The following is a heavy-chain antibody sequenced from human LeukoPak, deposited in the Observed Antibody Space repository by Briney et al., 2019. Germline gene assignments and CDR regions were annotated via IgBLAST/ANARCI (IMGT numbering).Heavy chain of an antibody. D-gene: IGHD3-9*01. CDR3: ARGGDILTGYYSYWFDP. Sequence: ASVKVSCKASGYTFTSYGISWVRQAPGQGLKWMGWISAYNGNTNYAQKLQGRVTMTTDTSTSTAYMELRSLRSDDTAVYYCARGGDILTGYYSYWFDPWGQGTLVTVSS. J-gene: IGHJ5*02. V-gene: IGHV1-18*01. CDR1: GYTFTSYG. CDR2: ISAYNGNT.